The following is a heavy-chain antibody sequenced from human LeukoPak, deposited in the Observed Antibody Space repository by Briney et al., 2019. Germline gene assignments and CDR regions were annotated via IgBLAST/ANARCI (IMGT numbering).Heavy chain of an antibody. CDR3: ARGRGYCSSTSCVRYYYYYYGMDV. V-gene: IGHV4-30-4*01. Sequence: SETLSLTCTVSGGSISSGDYYWSWIRQPPGKGLEWIGYIYYIGSTYYNPSLKSRVTISVDTSKNQFSLKLSSVTAADTAVYYCARGRGYCSSTSCVRYYYYYYGMDVWGHGTTVTVSS. CDR1: GGSISSGDYY. CDR2: IYYIGST. D-gene: IGHD2-2*01. J-gene: IGHJ6*02.